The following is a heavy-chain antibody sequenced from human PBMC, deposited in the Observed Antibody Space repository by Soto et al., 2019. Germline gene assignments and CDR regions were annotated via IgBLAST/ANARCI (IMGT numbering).Heavy chain of an antibody. CDR1: GFTFSRYW. J-gene: IGHJ4*02. CDR3: TRDDHYSSQD. Sequence: EVQLVESGGGLVQPGGSLRLSCAASGFTFSRYWKTWVRQAPGKGLEWVANIKQDGSEKYYVDSVKGRFTISRDNAENSLDLQMNSRRVEDTAVYYGTRDDHYSSQDWGQGTLVTVSS. CDR2: IKQDGSEK. V-gene: IGHV3-7*05. D-gene: IGHD6-13*01.